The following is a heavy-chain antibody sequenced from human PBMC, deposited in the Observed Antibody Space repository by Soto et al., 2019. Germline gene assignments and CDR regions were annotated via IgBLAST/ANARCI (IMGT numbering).Heavy chain of an antibody. CDR3: AKDPSEYSGSYPEHLNWFDP. J-gene: IGHJ5*02. CDR2: ISGSRSTI. V-gene: IGHV3-48*01. Sequence: GSLRLSCVGTGFTFSTSGMSWVRQAPGKGLEWISYISGSRSTIYYADSVRGRFTISRDNSKNTLYLQMNSLRAEDTAVYYCAKDPSEYSGSYPEHLNWFDPWGQGTLVTVSS. CDR1: GFTFSTSG. D-gene: IGHD1-26*01.